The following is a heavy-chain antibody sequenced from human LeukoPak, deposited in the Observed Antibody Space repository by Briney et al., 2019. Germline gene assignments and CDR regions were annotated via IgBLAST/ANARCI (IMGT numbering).Heavy chain of an antibody. CDR2: IYYSGST. D-gene: IGHD3-10*01. CDR3: ARRAYGSGSFNLYYFDY. CDR1: GGSISNYY. J-gene: IGHJ4*02. V-gene: IGHV4-59*08. Sequence: SETLSLTCTVSGGSISNYYWSWVRQPPGKGLEGIGYIYYSGSTNYNPSLKSRVTISVDTSKNQFSLKLNSVTAADTAVYYCARRAYGSGSFNLYYFDYWGQGTLVAVSS.